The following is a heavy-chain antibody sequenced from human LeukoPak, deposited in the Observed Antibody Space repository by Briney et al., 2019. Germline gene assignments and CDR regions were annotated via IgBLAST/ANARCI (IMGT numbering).Heavy chain of an antibody. V-gene: IGHV3-21*01. Sequence: GGSPRLSCAASGFTFSSYSMNWVRQAPGKGLEWVSSISSSSYIYYADSVKGRFTISRDNAKNSLYLQMNSLRAEDAAVYYCAPYSGSYWGQGTLVTVSS. J-gene: IGHJ4*02. D-gene: IGHD1-26*01. CDR2: ISSSSYI. CDR1: GFTFSSYS. CDR3: APYSGSY.